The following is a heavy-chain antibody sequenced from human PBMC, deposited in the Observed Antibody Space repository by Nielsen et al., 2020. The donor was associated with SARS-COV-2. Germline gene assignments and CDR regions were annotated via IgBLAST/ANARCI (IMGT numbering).Heavy chain of an antibody. Sequence: GGSLRLSCAASGFTFSSFWMHWVRQTPGKGLVWVSRINADGSIRTYADSVKGRFTISRENAKNSLYLQMNSLRAGDTAVYYCARGTVTAMEGWWSYWFDPWGQGTLVTVSS. CDR2: INADGSIR. CDR3: ARGTVTAMEGWWSYWFDP. J-gene: IGHJ5*02. V-gene: IGHV3-74*01. D-gene: IGHD5-18*01. CDR1: GFTFSSFW.